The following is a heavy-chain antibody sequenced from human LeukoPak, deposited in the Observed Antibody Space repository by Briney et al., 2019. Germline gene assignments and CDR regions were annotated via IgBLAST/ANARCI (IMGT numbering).Heavy chain of an antibody. J-gene: IGHJ4*02. Sequence: GGSLRLSCAASGFTFTNYDFHWVRQVLGKGLEWVSSIGLAGDAYYPGSVQGRFTVSRDNAETSVDLQMDSLRPGDTAVYYCARERDSGSYRDDYWGQGTLVTVFS. D-gene: IGHD1-26*01. V-gene: IGHV3-13*04. CDR2: IGLAGDA. CDR1: GFTFTNYD. CDR3: ARERDSGSYRDDY.